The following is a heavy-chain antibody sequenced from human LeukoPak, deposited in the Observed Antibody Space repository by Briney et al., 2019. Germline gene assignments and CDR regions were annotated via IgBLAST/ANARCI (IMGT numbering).Heavy chain of an antibody. J-gene: IGHJ4*02. V-gene: IGHV3-23*01. CDR2: ISGSGGST. Sequence: GGSLRLSCAASGFTFSSYAMSWVRQAPGKGLEWVSAISGSGGSTYYADSVKGRYTISRDNSKNTLYLQMNSLRAEDTAVYYCAKDLLMTTVKGEYFDYWGQGTLVTVSS. CDR3: AKDLLMTTVKGEYFDY. CDR1: GFTFSSYA. D-gene: IGHD4-11*01.